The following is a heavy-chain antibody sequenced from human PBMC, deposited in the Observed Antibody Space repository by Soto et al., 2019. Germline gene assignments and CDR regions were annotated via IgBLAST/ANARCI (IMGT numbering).Heavy chain of an antibody. J-gene: IGHJ4*02. CDR2: IHLADSDR. CDR1: GFTFTGSW. V-gene: IGHV5-51*01. Sequence: EVQLVQSGAEVKKPGEFLKISCKGSGFTFTGSWIGWVRQMPGKGLEWMGIIHLADSDRRYSPSFQGQVPISADRSINTAYLQWSSLKASDTAIYYGARVGRAAEGTLAYFDYWGQGTLVTVPS. D-gene: IGHD1-1*01. CDR3: ARVGRAAEGTLAYFDY.